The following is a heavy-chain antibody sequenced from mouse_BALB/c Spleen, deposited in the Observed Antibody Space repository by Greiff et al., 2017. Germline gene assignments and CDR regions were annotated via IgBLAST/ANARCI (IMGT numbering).Heavy chain of an antibody. D-gene: IGHD2-2*01. Sequence: QVQLKESGPGLVAPSQSLSITCTVSGFSLTGYGVNWVRQPPGKGLEWLGMIWGDGSTDYNSALKSRLSISKDNSKSQVFLKMNSLQTDDTARYYCARGNGYHRGYFDYWGQGTTLTVSS. V-gene: IGHV2-6-7*01. CDR3: ARGNGYHRGYFDY. CDR2: IWGDGST. CDR1: GFSLTGYG. J-gene: IGHJ2*01.